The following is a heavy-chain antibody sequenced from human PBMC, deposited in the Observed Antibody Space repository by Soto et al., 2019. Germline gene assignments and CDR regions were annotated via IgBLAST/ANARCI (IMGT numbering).Heavy chain of an antibody. J-gene: IGHJ4*02. D-gene: IGHD4-17*01. Sequence: QVQLVQSGAEVKKPGASVKVSCEASGYTFKMFGITWVRQAPGQGLEWLGWISVYTGNTDYAPKIQERVTLTTDTSTSSSYMGVGSLRSHDTAVYYCARTLRLYLKDDDGAYGASMEDSCGQGTLVTVSS. CDR2: ISVYTGNT. CDR1: GYTFKMFG. V-gene: IGHV1-18*01. CDR3: ARTLRLYLKDDDGAYGASMEDS.